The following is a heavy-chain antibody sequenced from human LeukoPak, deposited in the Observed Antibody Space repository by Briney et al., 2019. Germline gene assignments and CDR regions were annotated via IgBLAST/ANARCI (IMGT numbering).Heavy chain of an antibody. CDR3: AKDRGRYYDILTGYYEGAYYFDY. CDR2: ISGSGGST. D-gene: IGHD3-9*01. J-gene: IGHJ4*02. V-gene: IGHV3-23*01. CDR1: GLTFSSYA. Sequence: GGSLRLSCAAFGLTFSSYAMSWVRQAPGKGLEWVSAISGSGGSTYYADSVKGRFTISRDNSKNTLYLQMNSLRPEDTAVYYCAKDRGRYYDILTGYYEGAYYFDYWGQGTLVTVSS.